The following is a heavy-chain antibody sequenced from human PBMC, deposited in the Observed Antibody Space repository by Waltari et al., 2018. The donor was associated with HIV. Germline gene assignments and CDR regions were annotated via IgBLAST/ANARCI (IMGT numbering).Heavy chain of an antibody. CDR3: ARSDKGYNFYFGMDV. D-gene: IGHD2-15*01. J-gene: IGHJ6*02. V-gene: IGHV4-39*01. CDR1: VCSISSIGTY. Sequence: QLQLQESGPGLVKPSETLSLTCTVSVCSISSIGTYWSWIGQPPGKGLEWIGNIYYSGNTYYNPSLKSRLSISVDTSKNQFSLKMTSVTAADTAVYYCARSDKGYNFYFGMDVWGQGTSVTVSS. CDR2: IYYSGNT.